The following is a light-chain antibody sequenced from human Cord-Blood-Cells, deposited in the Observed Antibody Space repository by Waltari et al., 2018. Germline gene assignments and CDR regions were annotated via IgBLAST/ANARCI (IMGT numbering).Light chain of an antibody. V-gene: IGKV1-39*01. CDR3: QQSYSTPYS. Sequence: DIKMTQSPSSLSASVGDRVTITCRASQSISSYLNWYQQKPGKAPKLLIYAGSSLQSGVPSRFSGSGSGTDFTLTISSLQPEDFATYYCQQSYSTPYSFGQGTKLEIK. CDR1: QSISSY. CDR2: AGS. J-gene: IGKJ2*03.